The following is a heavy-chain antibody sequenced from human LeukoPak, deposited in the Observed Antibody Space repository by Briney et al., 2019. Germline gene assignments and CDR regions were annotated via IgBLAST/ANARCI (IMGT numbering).Heavy chain of an antibody. CDR3: AKERDYGDYETMDAFDI. CDR1: GFTFSSYG. Sequence: GGSLRLSCAASGFTFSSYGMHWVRQAPGKGLEWVAVISYDGSNKYYADSVKGRFTTSRDNSKNTLYLQMNSLRAEDTAVYYCAKERDYGDYETMDAFDIWGQGTMVTVSS. D-gene: IGHD4-17*01. J-gene: IGHJ3*02. CDR2: ISYDGSNK. V-gene: IGHV3-30*18.